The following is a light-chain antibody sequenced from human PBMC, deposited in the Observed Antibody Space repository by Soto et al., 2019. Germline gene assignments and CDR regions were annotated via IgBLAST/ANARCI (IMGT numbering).Light chain of an antibody. Sequence: EIVLTQSPGTLSLSPGERATLSCRASQSVSSYLAWYQQKPGQAPRLLIYGASSRATGIPDRFSGSGSGTDLTLNISSLQPEDCETDDGQQLHDYPITFGQGTRLEI. CDR3: QQLHDYPIT. CDR1: QSVSSY. CDR2: GAS. V-gene: IGKV3-11*01. J-gene: IGKJ5*01.